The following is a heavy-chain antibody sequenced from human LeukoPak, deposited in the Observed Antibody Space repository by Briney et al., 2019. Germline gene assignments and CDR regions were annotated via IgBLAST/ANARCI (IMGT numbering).Heavy chain of an antibody. CDR3: ARVTELNGWYGFGDYYYYMDV. V-gene: IGHV7-4-1*02. CDR2: INTNTGNP. D-gene: IGHD6-19*01. CDR1: GYTFTSYA. J-gene: IGHJ6*03. Sequence: GASVKVSCKASGYTFTSYAMNWVRQAPGQGLEWMGWINTNTGNPTYAQGFTGRFVFSLDTSVSTAYLQISSLKAEDAAVYYCARVTELNGWYGFGDYYYYMDVWGKGTTVTVSS.